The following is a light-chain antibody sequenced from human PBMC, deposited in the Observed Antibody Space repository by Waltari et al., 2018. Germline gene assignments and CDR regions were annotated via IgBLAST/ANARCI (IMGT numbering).Light chain of an antibody. V-gene: IGLV1-40*01. CDR2: GVN. CDR1: GSNIGACD. Sequence: QSVLTQPPSVSGAPGQRVAISCTGSGSNIGACDVPWYQQHPGKAPKLLIYGVNTRPVGVPDRFSGSQFGTSASLAITGLQAEDEADYYCQSYDPDLSVVFGGGTKLTVL. J-gene: IGLJ2*01. CDR3: QSYDPDLSVV.